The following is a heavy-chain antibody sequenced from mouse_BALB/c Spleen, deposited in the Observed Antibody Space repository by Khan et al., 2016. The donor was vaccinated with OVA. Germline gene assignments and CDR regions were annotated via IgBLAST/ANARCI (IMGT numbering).Heavy chain of an antibody. CDR3: ARRRNYYGSLDY. J-gene: IGHJ2*01. CDR2: IDPANGNT. V-gene: IGHV14-3*02. Sequence: VRLQQSGAELVKPGASVKLSSTASGFNIKDTYMHWVKQRPEQGLEWIGRIDPANGNTKYDPKFQGKATITADTSSNTAYLQLSSLTSEDTAVYYCARRRNYYGSLDYWGQGTTLTVSS. CDR1: GFNIKDTY. D-gene: IGHD1-1*01.